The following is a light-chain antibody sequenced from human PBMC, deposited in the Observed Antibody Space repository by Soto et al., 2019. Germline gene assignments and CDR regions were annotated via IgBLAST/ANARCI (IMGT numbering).Light chain of an antibody. Sequence: QSVLTQPPSVSAAPGQKVTISCSGSNSNIGNNYVSWYQQLPGTAPKLLIYENNKRPSGIPDRFSGSKSGTSATLGITGLQTGDEADYYCGKWDSSLSAGVFGTGNKVTVL. J-gene: IGLJ1*01. V-gene: IGLV1-51*02. CDR3: GKWDSSLSAGV. CDR2: ENN. CDR1: NSNIGNNY.